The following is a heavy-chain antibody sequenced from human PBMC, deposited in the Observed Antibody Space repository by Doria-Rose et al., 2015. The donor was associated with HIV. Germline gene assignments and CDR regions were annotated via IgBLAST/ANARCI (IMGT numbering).Heavy chain of an antibody. D-gene: IGHD1-26*01. Sequence: PGASVKVSCKASGYTFTSYNLNWIRQAPGQGLEWMRWISTYNGNTHYVQNFQGGVTMTRDTSTSTVYLELRSLRPDDTAMYYCARSGTNREFDQWGQGTLVTVSS. V-gene: IGHV1-18*01. J-gene: IGHJ4*02. CDR2: ISTYNGNT. CDR3: ARSGTNREFDQ. CDR1: GYTFTSYN.